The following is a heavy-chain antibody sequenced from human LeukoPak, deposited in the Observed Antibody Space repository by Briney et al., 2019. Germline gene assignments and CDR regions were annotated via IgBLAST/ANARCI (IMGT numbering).Heavy chain of an antibody. CDR1: GFFFSIYT. Sequence: PGGSLRLSCSASGFFFSIYTMYWVRQTPGKGPEYVSTISGSGNGFSIYYADSVKGRFTISRDDSKSILYLQMNGLRSEDTAVYYCVKDFGRVRGTPDSWGQGTLVTVSS. V-gene: IGHV3-64D*06. D-gene: IGHD3-16*01. J-gene: IGHJ4*02. CDR3: VKDFGRVRGTPDS. CDR2: ISGSGNGFSI.